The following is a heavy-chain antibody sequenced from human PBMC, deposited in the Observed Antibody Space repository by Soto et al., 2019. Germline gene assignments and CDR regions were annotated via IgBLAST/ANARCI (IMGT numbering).Heavy chain of an antibody. V-gene: IGHV4-59*08. Sequence: SETLSLTCTVYGGSISSYYWSWIRQPPGKGLEWIGYIYYSGSTNYNPSLKSRVTISVDTSKNQFSLKLSSVTAADTAVYYCARHFQQYYYYGMDVWGQGTTVTVSS. CDR3: ARHFQQYYYYGMDV. CDR2: IYYSGST. J-gene: IGHJ6*02. CDR1: GGSISSYY.